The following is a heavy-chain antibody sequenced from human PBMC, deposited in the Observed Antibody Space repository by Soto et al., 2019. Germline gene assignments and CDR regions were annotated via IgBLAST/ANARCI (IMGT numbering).Heavy chain of an antibody. V-gene: IGHV4-59*01. CDR3: AREQPAIGGNSSSLLDV. Sequence: SETLSLTCTVPGGSIGRYYWSWIRQPPGKGLEWIGYIYYSGSTNYNPSLKSRVTISVDTSKNQFSLKLSSVTAADTAVYYCAREQPAIGGNSSSLLDVWGQGTTVTVSS. CDR1: GGSIGRYY. CDR2: IYYSGST. D-gene: IGHD6-6*01. J-gene: IGHJ6*02.